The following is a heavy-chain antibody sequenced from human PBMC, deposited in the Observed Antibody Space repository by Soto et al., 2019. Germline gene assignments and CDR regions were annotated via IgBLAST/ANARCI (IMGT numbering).Heavy chain of an antibody. V-gene: IGHV3-74*01. CDR2: INSDGSST. CDR3: ARLAYYYDSSGYWAADAFDI. J-gene: IGHJ3*02. Sequence: PGGSLRLSCAASGFTFSSYAMSWVRQAPGKGMVWVSRINSDGSSTSYADSVKGRFTISRDNAKNTLYLQMNSLRAEDTAVYYCARLAYYYDSSGYWAADAFDIWGQGTMVTVSS. CDR1: GFTFSSYA. D-gene: IGHD3-22*01.